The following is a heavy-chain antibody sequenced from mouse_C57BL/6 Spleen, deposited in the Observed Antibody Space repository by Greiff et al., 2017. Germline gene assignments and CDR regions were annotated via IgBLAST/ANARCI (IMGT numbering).Heavy chain of an antibody. CDR3: ARGGLDYSGTAWFAY. D-gene: IGHD1-2*01. J-gene: IGHJ3*01. CDR2: IYPSDSET. CDR1: GYTFTSYW. Sequence: QVQLQQPGAELVRPGSSVKLSCKASGYTFTSYWMDWVKQRPGQGLEWIGNIYPSDSETHYNQKFKDKATLTVDKSSSTASMPLSSLTSEDSAVFYFARGGLDYSGTAWFAYWGPGTLVTVSA. V-gene: IGHV1-61*01.